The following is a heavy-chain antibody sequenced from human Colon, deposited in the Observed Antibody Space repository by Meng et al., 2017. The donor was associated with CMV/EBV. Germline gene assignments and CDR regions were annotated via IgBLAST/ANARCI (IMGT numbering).Heavy chain of an antibody. CDR1: GFTVSSNY. Sequence: GGSLRLSCAASGFTVSSNYMSWVHQAPGKGLEWVSTIDSSGAYIADSVKGRFTVSRDNFKNTLDLQMNSLRVEDAATYYCAKLMGNTRVDHWGQGTQVTVSS. V-gene: IGHV3-53*01. CDR3: AKLMGNTRVDH. J-gene: IGHJ5*02. CDR2: IDSSGA. D-gene: IGHD1-1*01.